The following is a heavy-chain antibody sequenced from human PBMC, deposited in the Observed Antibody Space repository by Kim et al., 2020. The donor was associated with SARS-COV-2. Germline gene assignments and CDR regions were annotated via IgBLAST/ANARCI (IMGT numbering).Heavy chain of an antibody. Sequence: GGSLRLSCAASGFTFSSFAMGWVRQAPGKGLEWVSTISGGGGNTHYADSVKGRFTISRDNSKNTLYLQMNSLRAEDTAVSYCDAADYWGQGTLVTVSS. J-gene: IGHJ4*02. CDR3: DAADY. CDR2: ISGGGGNT. V-gene: IGHV3-23*01. CDR1: GFTFSSFA. D-gene: IGHD6-13*01.